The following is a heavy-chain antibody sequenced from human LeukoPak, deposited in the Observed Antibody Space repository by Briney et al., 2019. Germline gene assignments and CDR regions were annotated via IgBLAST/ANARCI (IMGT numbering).Heavy chain of an antibody. J-gene: IGHJ4*02. CDR3: ARVRYRLAETYIDY. CDR2: INPNSGDT. D-gene: IGHD3-16*01. Sequence: GASVKVSCKASGYIFTGYYMHWVRQAPGQGLEWMGWINPNSGDTNYAQKFQGRVTMTRDTSISTAYMELSRLRSDDTAVYYCARVRYRLAETYIDYSGQGTLVTVSS. CDR1: GYIFTGYY. V-gene: IGHV1-2*02.